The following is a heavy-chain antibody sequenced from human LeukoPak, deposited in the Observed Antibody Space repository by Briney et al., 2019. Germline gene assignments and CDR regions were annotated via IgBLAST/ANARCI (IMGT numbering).Heavy chain of an antibody. J-gene: IGHJ4*02. CDR2: ISWNSGSI. V-gene: IGHV3-9*01. Sequence: GGSLRLSCAASGFTFDDYAMHWVRQAPGKGLEWVSGISWNSGSIGYADSVKGRFTISRDNSKNTLYLQMNSLRAEDTAVYYCARRGGSGWYLADYWGQGTLVTVSS. CDR3: ARRGGSGWYLADY. D-gene: IGHD6-19*01. CDR1: GFTFDDYA.